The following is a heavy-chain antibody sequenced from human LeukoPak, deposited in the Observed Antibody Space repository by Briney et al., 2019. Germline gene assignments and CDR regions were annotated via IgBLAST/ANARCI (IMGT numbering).Heavy chain of an antibody. Sequence: PGGSLRLSCAASGFTFNTYTMYWVRQAPGKGLEWVANIKQDGSEKYYVDSVKGRFTISRDNAKNSLYLQMNSLRAEDTAVYYCARAGGTYYGIAFDIWGQGTMVTVSS. CDR1: GFTFNTYT. J-gene: IGHJ3*02. CDR3: ARAGGTYYGIAFDI. D-gene: IGHD1-26*01. V-gene: IGHV3-7*01. CDR2: IKQDGSEK.